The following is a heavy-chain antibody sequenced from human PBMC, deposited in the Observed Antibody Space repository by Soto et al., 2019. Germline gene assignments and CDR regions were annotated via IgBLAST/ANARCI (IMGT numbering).Heavy chain of an antibody. Sequence: SETLSLTCAVYGGSFSGYYWSWIRQPPGKGLEWIGEINHSGSTNYNPSLKSRVTISVDTSKNQFSLKLSSVTAADTAVYYCARSSAAGYDYWGQGTLVTVSS. CDR3: ARSSAAGYDY. CDR1: GGSFSGYY. CDR2: INHSGST. V-gene: IGHV4-34*01. J-gene: IGHJ4*02. D-gene: IGHD6-13*01.